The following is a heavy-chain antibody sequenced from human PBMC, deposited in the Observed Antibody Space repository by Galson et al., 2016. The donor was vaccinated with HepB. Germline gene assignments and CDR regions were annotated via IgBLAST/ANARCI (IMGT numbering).Heavy chain of an antibody. V-gene: IGHV6-1*01. J-gene: IGHJ4*02. CDR2: TFYRSDWQN. D-gene: IGHD7-27*01. CDR3: ARSHLLGRGFGW. Sequence: CAISGDSVSNNNAGWYWIRQSPSRGLECLGRTFYRSDWQNDYAESVKGRITINPDTSKNEFSLHLSPVTPEDTGVYYCARSHLLGRGFGWWGPGTPVTVSS. CDR1: GDSVSNNNAG.